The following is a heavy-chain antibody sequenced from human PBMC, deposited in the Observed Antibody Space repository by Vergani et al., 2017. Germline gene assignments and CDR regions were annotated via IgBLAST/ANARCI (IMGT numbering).Heavy chain of an antibody. V-gene: IGHV3-33*06. CDR2: IWSDGSKK. Sequence: QVQLVESGGGVVQPGRSLRLSCAASGLTFSNYAMHWVRQAPGKGLEWVAVIWSDGSKKYYGDSVRGRFTISRDNSKNTLYLQMNSLRAEDTAVYYCAKESKDDTVEAPAAIQGTFDNWGQGTLVTVSS. D-gene: IGHD2-2*02. CDR1: GLTFSNYA. J-gene: IGHJ4*02. CDR3: AKESKDDTVEAPAAIQGTFDN.